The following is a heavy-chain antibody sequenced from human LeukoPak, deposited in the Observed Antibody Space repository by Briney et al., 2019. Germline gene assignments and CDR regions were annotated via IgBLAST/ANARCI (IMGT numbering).Heavy chain of an antibody. Sequence: SETLSLTCAVYGGSFSGYYWSWIRHPPGKGLEWIGEINHSGSTNYNPSLKSRVTISVDTSKNQFSLKLSSVTAADTAVYYCAGGHGTISPRGYYYYYMDVWGKGTTVTVSS. CDR3: AGGHGTISPRGYYYYYMDV. J-gene: IGHJ6*03. CDR1: GGSFSGYY. CDR2: INHSGST. D-gene: IGHD3-3*01. V-gene: IGHV4-34*01.